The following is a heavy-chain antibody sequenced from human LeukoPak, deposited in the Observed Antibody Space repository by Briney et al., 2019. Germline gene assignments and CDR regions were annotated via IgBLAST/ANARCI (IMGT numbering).Heavy chain of an antibody. V-gene: IGHV1-8*02. CDR3: ARVGLGGGDY. Sequence: ASVKVSCKASGYTFTGYYMHWVRQAPGQGLEWMGRMNPNNGNTAYAQKFQGRVTMTRNTSISTVYMELSSLRFEDTAVYYCARVGLGGGDYWGQGTLVTVS. D-gene: IGHD3-16*01. J-gene: IGHJ4*02. CDR1: GYTFTGYY. CDR2: MNPNNGNT.